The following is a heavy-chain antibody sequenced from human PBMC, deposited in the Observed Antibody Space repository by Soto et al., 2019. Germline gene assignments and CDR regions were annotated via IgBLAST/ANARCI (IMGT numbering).Heavy chain of an antibody. D-gene: IGHD3-16*02. CDR3: VKRSCSHTRCYTGWFFDL. CDR1: GFIFEDYD. J-gene: IGHJ2*01. V-gene: IGHV3-9*01. Sequence: GGSLRLSCEASGFIFEDYDMHWVRQPPGKGLQWVSGISWNSGDKDYGDSVKGRFTISRDNAKNSLDLQMSSLRVEDTATYYCVKRSCSHTRCYTGWFFDLWGSGTLVTVSS. CDR2: ISWNSGDK.